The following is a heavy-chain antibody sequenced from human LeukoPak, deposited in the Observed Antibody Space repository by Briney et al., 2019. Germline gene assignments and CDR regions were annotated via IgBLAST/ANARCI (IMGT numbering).Heavy chain of an antibody. Sequence: PSETLSLTCTVSGSSISSGVYYWSWIRQPAGKGLEWIGRIHTRGTTNYNPSLKSRVTISADTSKNQFSLKVTSVTAADTAVYYCARAVAGPHGNFDYWGQGTLVTVSS. V-gene: IGHV4-61*02. D-gene: IGHD6-19*01. CDR1: GSSISSGVYY. J-gene: IGHJ4*02. CDR2: IHTRGTT. CDR3: ARAVAGPHGNFDY.